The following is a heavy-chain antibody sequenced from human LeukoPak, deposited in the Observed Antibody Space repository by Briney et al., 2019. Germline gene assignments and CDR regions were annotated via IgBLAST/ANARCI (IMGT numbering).Heavy chain of an antibody. D-gene: IGHD3-22*01. CDR2: IYYSGTL. CDR1: SGSISTSTYY. V-gene: IGHV4-39*01. Sequence: SETLSLTCTVSSGSISTSTYYWGWIRQPPGKGLEWLGSIYYSGTLYHNPSLKSRVTMSVDTSRNQFSLRLTSVTAADTAVYYCARLLYDRSGYYYFDFWGQGTLVTVSS. J-gene: IGHJ4*02. CDR3: ARLLYDRSGYYYFDF.